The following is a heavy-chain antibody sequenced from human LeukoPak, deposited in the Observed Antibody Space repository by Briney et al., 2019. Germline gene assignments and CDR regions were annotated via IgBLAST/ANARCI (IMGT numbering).Heavy chain of an antibody. V-gene: IGHV3-21*01. J-gene: IGHJ4*02. CDR3: AKEGTDYGDYPYFFDY. CDR1: GFTFSSYS. Sequence: PGGSLRLSCAASGFTFSSYSMNWVRQAPGKGLEWVSSISSSSSYIYYADSVRGRFTVSRDNSKNTLFLQMDSLSADDTGVYYCAKEGTDYGDYPYFFDYWGQGTLVTVSS. D-gene: IGHD4-17*01. CDR2: ISSSSSYI.